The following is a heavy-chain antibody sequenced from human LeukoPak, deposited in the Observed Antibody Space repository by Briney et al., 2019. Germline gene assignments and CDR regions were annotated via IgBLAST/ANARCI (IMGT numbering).Heavy chain of an antibody. D-gene: IGHD3-10*01. Sequence: GGSLRLSCAASGFTVSSNYMSWVRQAPGKGLEWVSVIYSGGSTYYADSVKGRFTISRDNSKNTLYLQVNSLRAEDTAVYYCARGARFGELESYYFDYWGQGTLVTVSS. J-gene: IGHJ4*02. CDR1: GFTVSSNY. CDR2: IYSGGST. V-gene: IGHV3-66*01. CDR3: ARGARFGELESYYFDY.